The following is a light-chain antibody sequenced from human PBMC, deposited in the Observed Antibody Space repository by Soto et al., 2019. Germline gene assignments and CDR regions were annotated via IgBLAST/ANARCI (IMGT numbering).Light chain of an antibody. V-gene: IGKV3-11*01. CDR1: QSVNSS. CDR3: QQRYNWPPIT. J-gene: IGKJ5*01. CDR2: DTS. Sequence: EILLTQSPATLSLSPGERATLSCRASQSVNSSLAWYQQKPGQAPRLLIYDTSNRATGVPARFSGSGSGTDFSLTISSLEPEDFAVYYCQQRYNWPPITFGQGTRLEIK.